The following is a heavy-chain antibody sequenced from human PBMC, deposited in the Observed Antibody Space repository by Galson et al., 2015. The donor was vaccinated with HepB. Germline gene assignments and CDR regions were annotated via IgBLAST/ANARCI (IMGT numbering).Heavy chain of an antibody. CDR3: ARGPYYDTSGYYSPRREWFDP. J-gene: IGHJ5*02. CDR2: ISLTADF. D-gene: IGHD3-22*01. V-gene: IGHV4-34*01. Sequence: ETLSLTCAVSGGSFSDYYWSWIRQAPGRGLEWIGEISLTADFNYAPSLKSRLTISVDPSKNQFSLKLISVTAADTAVYYCARGPYYDTSGYYSPRREWFDPWGQGTLVTVSS. CDR1: GGSFSDYY.